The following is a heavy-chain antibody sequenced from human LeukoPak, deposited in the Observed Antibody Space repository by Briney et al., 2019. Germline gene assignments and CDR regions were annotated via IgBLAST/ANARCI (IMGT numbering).Heavy chain of an antibody. V-gene: IGHV3-48*04. CDR1: GFTFSSYA. CDR2: ISSSGSTI. Sequence: GGSLRLSCAASGFTFSSYAMSWVRQAPGKGLEWVSYISSSGSTIYYADSVKGRFTISRDNAKNSLYLQMNSLRAEDTAVYYCARVRSVFRFGELSHWGQGTLVTVSS. CDR3: ARVRSVFRFGELSH. J-gene: IGHJ4*02. D-gene: IGHD3-10*01.